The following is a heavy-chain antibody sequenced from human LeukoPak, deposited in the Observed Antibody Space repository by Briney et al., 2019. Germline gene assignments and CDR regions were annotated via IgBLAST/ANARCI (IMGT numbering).Heavy chain of an antibody. CDR3: ARKEQLAGAFDI. D-gene: IGHD6-13*01. V-gene: IGHV3-66*01. J-gene: IGHJ3*02. CDR1: GFTFSSYW. CDR2: IYSGGST. Sequence: GGSLRLSCAASGFTFSSYWMSWVRQAPGKGLEWVSVIYSGGSTYYADSVKGRFTISRDNSKNTLYLQMNSLRAEDTAVYYCARKEQLAGAFDIWGQGTMVTVSS.